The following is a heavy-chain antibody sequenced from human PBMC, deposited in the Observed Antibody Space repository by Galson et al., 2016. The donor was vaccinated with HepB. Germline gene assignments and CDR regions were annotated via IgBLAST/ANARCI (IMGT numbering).Heavy chain of an antibody. CDR1: GYSFSDYD. CDR3: RAIRYELLTEY. Sequence: SVKVSCKASGYSFSDYDFAWVRQVPGQGLEWMGWMNPNSGNTGYAQRLRGRIAMTRDASTNTAYMELSSLRSEDTAVYCARAIRYELLTEYWGRGTLVTVSS. CDR2: MNPNSGNT. D-gene: IGHD3-9*01. J-gene: IGHJ4*02. V-gene: IGHV1-8*01.